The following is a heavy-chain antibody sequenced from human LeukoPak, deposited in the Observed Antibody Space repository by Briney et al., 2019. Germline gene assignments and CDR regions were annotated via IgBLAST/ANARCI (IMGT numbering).Heavy chain of an antibody. J-gene: IGHJ5*02. CDR1: GGSISSSSYY. Sequence: SETLSLTCTVSGGSISSSSYYWGWIRQPPGKGLEWIGSIYYSGSTYYNPSLKSRVTISVGTSKNQFSLKLSSVTAADTAVYYCAREVPMVRGDKNWFDPWGQGTLVTVSS. CDR2: IYYSGST. V-gene: IGHV4-39*07. CDR3: AREVPMVRGDKNWFDP. D-gene: IGHD3-10*01.